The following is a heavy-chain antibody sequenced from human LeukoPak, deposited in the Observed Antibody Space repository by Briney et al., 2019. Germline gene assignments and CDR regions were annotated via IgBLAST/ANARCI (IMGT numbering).Heavy chain of an antibody. CDR2: ISGSGSST. Sequence: GGSLRLSCAASGFTFNDYAMNWVRQAPGKGLEWVSVISGSGSSTYYADSVKGRFTISRDNSKNTLYLQMNSLRAEDTAVYYCAKDGYSSSANWFDPWGQGTLVTVSS. CDR3: AKDGYSSSANWFDP. V-gene: IGHV3-23*01. D-gene: IGHD6-13*01. CDR1: GFTFNDYA. J-gene: IGHJ5*02.